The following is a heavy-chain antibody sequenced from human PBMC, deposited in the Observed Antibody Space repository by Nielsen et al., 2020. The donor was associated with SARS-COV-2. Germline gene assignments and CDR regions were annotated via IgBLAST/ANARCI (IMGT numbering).Heavy chain of an antibody. Sequence: GGSLRLSCAASGFTFSSYGMHWVRQAPGKGLEWVAVISYDGSNKYYADSVKGRFTISRDNSKNTLYLQMNSLRAKDTAVYYCAKDARSSGRALYYYYGMDVWGQGTTVTVSS. V-gene: IGHV3-30*18. CDR1: GFTFSSYG. CDR2: ISYDGSNK. D-gene: IGHD3-10*01. J-gene: IGHJ6*02. CDR3: AKDARSSGRALYYYYGMDV.